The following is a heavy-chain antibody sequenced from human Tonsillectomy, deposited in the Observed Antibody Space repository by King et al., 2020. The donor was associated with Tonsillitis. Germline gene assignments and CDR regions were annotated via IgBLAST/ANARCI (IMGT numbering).Heavy chain of an antibody. J-gene: IGHJ4*02. Sequence: QLVQSGAEVKKPGSSVKVSCKASGGTFRSIFRSYAISWVRQAPGQGLEWMGGIIPMFGTTNYAQKFQGRVTLTADESTSTAYMELRSLRSEDTAVYYCARDPDDSGLDYWGQGTLVTVSS. V-gene: IGHV1-69*01. D-gene: IGHD3-3*01. CDR1: GGTFRSIFRSYA. CDR2: IIPMFGTT. CDR3: ARDPDDSGLDY.